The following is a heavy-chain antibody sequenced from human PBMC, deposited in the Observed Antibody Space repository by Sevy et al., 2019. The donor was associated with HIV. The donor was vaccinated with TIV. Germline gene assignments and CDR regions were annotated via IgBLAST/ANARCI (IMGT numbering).Heavy chain of an antibody. CDR1: GYTFTSYG. D-gene: IGHD3-3*01. J-gene: IGHJ3*02. CDR2: ISAYNGNT. Sequence: ASVKVSCKASGYTFTSYGISWVRQAPGQGLEWMGWISAYNGNTNYSQKLQGRVTMTTDTSTSTAYMELRSLRSDDTARYYCAREREYYDFWSGYSIDAFDIWGQGTMVTVSS. V-gene: IGHV1-18*01. CDR3: AREREYYDFWSGYSIDAFDI.